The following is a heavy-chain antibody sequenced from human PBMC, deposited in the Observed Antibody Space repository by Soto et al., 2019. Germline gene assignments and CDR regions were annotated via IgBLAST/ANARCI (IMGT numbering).Heavy chain of an antibody. D-gene: IGHD2-8*01. CDR2: INPNSGGT. CDR3: AREGTLLMVYAVYKRNWFDP. CDR1: GYTFTGYY. V-gene: IGHV1-2*02. J-gene: IGHJ5*02. Sequence: ASVKVSCKASGYTFTGYYMHWVRQAPGQGLERMGWINPNSGGTNYAQKVQGRVTMTRDTSISTAYMELSSLRSDDTAVYCCAREGTLLMVYAVYKRNWFDPWGQGTLVTVSS.